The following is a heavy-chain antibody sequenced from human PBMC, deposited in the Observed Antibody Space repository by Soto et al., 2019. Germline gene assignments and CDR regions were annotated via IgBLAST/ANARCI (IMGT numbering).Heavy chain of an antibody. Sequence: GSLRLSCTGSGFPFDDFAINWVRQAPGKGLEWVSVINTDGSTYYADSVKGRFTISKDNSKNTLYLQMNSLRADDTAVYYCARGPSYYSAYWGQGTLVTVSS. CDR3: ARGPSYYSAY. J-gene: IGHJ4*02. CDR2: INTDGST. V-gene: IGHV3-53*01. CDR1: GFPFDDFA.